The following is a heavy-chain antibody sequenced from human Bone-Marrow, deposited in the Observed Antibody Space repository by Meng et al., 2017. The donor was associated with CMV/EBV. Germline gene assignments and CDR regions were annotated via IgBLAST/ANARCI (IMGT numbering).Heavy chain of an antibody. CDR1: GFTFSSYA. V-gene: IGHV3-23*01. CDR3: AKAWSVVPAAAFYYYYYYGMDV. D-gene: IGHD2-2*01. J-gene: IGHJ6*02. Sequence: GESLKISCAASGFTFSSYAMSWVRQAPGKGLEWVSAISGSGGSTYYADSVKGRFTISRDNSKNTLYLQMNSLRAEDTAVYYCAKAWSVVPAAAFYYYYYYGMDVWGQGNTVTVAS. CDR2: ISGSGGST.